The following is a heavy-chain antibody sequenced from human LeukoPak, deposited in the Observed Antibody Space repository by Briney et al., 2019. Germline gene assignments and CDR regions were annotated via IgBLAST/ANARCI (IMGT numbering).Heavy chain of an antibody. CDR2: IIPIFGTA. CDR1: GGTFSSYA. CDR3: ARRGSGVCSSTSCPRAFDP. Sequence: SVKVSCKASGGTFSSYAISWVRQAPGQGLEWMGGIIPIFGTANYAQKFQGRVTITTDESTSTAYMELSSLRSEDTAVYYCARRGSGVCSSTSCPRAFDPWGQGTLVTVSS. V-gene: IGHV1-69*05. D-gene: IGHD2-2*01. J-gene: IGHJ5*02.